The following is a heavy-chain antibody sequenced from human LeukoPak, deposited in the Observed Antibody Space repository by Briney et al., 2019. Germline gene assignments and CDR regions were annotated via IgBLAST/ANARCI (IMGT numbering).Heavy chain of an antibody. D-gene: IGHD4-17*01. CDR3: ARVKSGTVTEPDFDY. CDR2: SYYSGSN. J-gene: IGHJ4*02. CDR1: GGSISSGDYY. Sequence: SETLSLTCTVSGGSISSGDYYWTWIRQPPGKGLEWIGYSYYSGSNYYNPSLKSRVTISVDTTKNQFSLRLSSVTAADTAVYYCARVKSGTVTEPDFDYWGQGTLVSVSS. V-gene: IGHV4-30-4*01.